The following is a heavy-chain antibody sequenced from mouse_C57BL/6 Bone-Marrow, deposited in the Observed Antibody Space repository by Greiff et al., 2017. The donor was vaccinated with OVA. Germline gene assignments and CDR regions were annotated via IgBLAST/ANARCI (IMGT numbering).Heavy chain of an antibody. J-gene: IGHJ4*01. CDR3: ARGGYGSSYVKAMDY. CDR2: IWSGGST. Sequence: QVQLQQSGPGLVQPSQSLSITCTVSGFSLTSYGVHWVRQSPGKGLEWLGVIWSGGSTDYNAAFISRLSISKDNSKSQVFFKMNSLQADDTAIYYCARGGYGSSYVKAMDYWGQGTSVTVSA. CDR1: GFSLTSYG. D-gene: IGHD1-1*01. V-gene: IGHV2-2*01.